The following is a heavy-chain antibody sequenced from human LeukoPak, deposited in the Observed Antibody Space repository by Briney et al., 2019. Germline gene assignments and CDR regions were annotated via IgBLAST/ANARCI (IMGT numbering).Heavy chain of an antibody. D-gene: IGHD6-19*01. CDR1: GYTFTSYY. J-gene: IGHJ4*02. Sequence: ASVKVSCKASGYTFTSYYMHWVRQAPGQGLEWMGIINPSGGSTSYAQKFQGRVTMTRDTSTSTVYMELSSLRSEDTAVYYCAKVMSGGSSRVAGFDNWGQGTLVTVSS. CDR2: INPSGGST. V-gene: IGHV1-46*01. CDR3: AKVMSGGSSRVAGFDN.